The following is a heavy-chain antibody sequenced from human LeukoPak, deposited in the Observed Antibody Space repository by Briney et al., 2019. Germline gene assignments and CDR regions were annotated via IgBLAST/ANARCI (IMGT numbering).Heavy chain of an antibody. Sequence: PGGSLRLSCAASGFTFSSYWMSWVRQAPGKGLEWVANIKQDGSEKYYVDSVKGRFTISRDNAKNSLYLQMNSLRAEDTAVYYCARDRVGYCSGGSCSRLYYYYYMDVWGKGTTVTVSS. CDR3: ARDRVGYCSGGSCSRLYYYYYMDV. V-gene: IGHV3-7*01. J-gene: IGHJ6*03. CDR1: GFTFSSYW. CDR2: IKQDGSEK. D-gene: IGHD2-15*01.